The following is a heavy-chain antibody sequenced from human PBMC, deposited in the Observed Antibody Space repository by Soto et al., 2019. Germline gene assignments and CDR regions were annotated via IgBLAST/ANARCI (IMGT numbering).Heavy chain of an antibody. V-gene: IGHV1-69*01. CDR1: GGTFSSYA. J-gene: IGHJ6*04. CDR2: IIPIFGTA. Sequence: QVQLVQSGAEVKKPGSSVKVSCKASGGTFSSYAISWVRQAPGQGLEWMGGIIPIFGTANYAQNFQGRVTITAYESTRKAYMELSRLRAEDTAVYYCARGRDIVVVPAENQAGYYYGMDGWCERNTVTVSS. CDR3: ARGRDIVVVPAENQAGYYYGMDG. D-gene: IGHD2-2*01.